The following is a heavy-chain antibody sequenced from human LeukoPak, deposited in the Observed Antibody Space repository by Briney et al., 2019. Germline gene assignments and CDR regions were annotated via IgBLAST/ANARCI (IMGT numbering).Heavy chain of an antibody. CDR1: GGSISSYY. CDR3: ARDSGTTGEVKFDP. Sequence: SETLSLTCTVSGGSISSYYWSWIRQPPGKGLEWIGYIYYSGSTNYNPSLKSRVTISVDKSKNQFSLKLSSVTAADTAVYYCARDSGTTGEVKFDPWGQGTLVTVSS. D-gene: IGHD3-10*01. CDR2: IYYSGST. V-gene: IGHV4-59*12. J-gene: IGHJ5*02.